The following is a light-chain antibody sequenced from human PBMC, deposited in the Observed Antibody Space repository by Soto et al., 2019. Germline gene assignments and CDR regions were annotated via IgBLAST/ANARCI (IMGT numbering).Light chain of an antibody. CDR1: QSVSSY. J-gene: IGKJ5*01. CDR3: QQRSNWPPIT. Sequence: EIVLTQSPATLSLSPRERATLXXRASQSVSSYLAWYQQKPGQAPRLVXYDASNRATGIPARFSGSGSGTDFTLTISSLEPEAFAVYYCQQRSNWPPITFGQGTRLEIK. V-gene: IGKV3-11*01. CDR2: DAS.